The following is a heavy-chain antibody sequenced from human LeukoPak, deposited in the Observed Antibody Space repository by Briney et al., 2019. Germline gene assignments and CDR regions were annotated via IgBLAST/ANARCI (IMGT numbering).Heavy chain of an antibody. CDR2: IYTSGST. CDR1: GGSISSYY. J-gene: IGHJ6*03. Sequence: SETLSLTCTVSGGSISSYYWSWIRQPAGKGLEWIGRIYTSGSTNYNPSLKNRVTMSVDTSKNQFSLKMSSVIAADTAVYFCARGGPPGYYYDYYMDVWGKGTTVTISS. V-gene: IGHV4-4*07. CDR3: ARGGPPGYYYDYYMDV.